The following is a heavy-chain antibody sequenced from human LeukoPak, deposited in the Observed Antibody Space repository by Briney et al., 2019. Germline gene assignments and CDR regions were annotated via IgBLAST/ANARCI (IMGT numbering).Heavy chain of an antibody. CDR1: GFTFSSYT. CDR3: AKERQTGDYFTSDY. J-gene: IGHJ4*02. Sequence: GSLRLSCAASGFTFSSYTMSWVRQAPGEGLEWLSAISGRGESTFYAPSVKGRFAISRDNSDNTLYLQMGSLRVDDTAVYFCAKERQTGDYFTSDYWGQGTLVTVSS. V-gene: IGHV3-23*01. CDR2: ISGRGEST. D-gene: IGHD4-17*01.